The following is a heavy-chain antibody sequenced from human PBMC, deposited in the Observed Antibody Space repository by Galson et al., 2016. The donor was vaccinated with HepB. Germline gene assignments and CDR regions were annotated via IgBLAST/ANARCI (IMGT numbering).Heavy chain of an antibody. J-gene: IGHJ4*02. D-gene: IGHD1-26*01. CDR1: GYTFTTFD. V-gene: IGHV1-8*01. Sequence: SVKVSCKASGYTFTTFDIHWLRQAPGQGLEWMGWMNPNNGHTGYALKFQDRVTMTRTTSINTAYMELSSLRSEDTAVYYCARESGGYSSFDSWGQGTLVVVSS. CDR3: ARESGGYSSFDS. CDR2: MNPNNGHT.